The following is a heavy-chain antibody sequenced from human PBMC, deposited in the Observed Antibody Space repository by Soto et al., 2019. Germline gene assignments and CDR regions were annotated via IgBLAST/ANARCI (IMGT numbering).Heavy chain of an antibody. D-gene: IGHD3-22*01. Sequence: PSESLSLTFAVSGYSISSGYYWGWIRQPPGKGLEWIGSIYHSGSTYYNPPLKSRVTISVATSKNQLSPKLSSVTPADPPVHSCARSGAYCYDSSGYAYWGQVPLVTVCS. CDR3: ARSGAYCYDSSGYAY. CDR1: GYSISSGYY. V-gene: IGHV4-38-2*01. CDR2: IYHSGST. J-gene: IGHJ4*02.